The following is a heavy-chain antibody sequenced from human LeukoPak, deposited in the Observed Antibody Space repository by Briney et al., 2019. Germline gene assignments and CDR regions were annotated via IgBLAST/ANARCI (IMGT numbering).Heavy chain of an antibody. D-gene: IGHD2-15*01. J-gene: IGHJ4*02. Sequence: GGSLRLSCAASGFTFSSYAMSWVRQAPGKGLEWVSAISGSGGSTYYADSVKGRFTISRDNSKNTLYLQMNSLRAEDTAVYYCAKDKHAYCSGGSCYYFDYWGQGTLVTVSS. CDR1: GFTFSSYA. V-gene: IGHV3-23*01. CDR3: AKDKHAYCSGGSCYYFDY. CDR2: ISGSGGST.